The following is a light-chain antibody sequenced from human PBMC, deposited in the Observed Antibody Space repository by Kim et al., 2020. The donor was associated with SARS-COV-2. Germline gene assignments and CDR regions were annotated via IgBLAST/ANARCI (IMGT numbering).Light chain of an antibody. V-gene: IGKV3-15*01. CDR1: QSVSSN. CDR3: QQYNNWPLT. Sequence: VSPGESATLSCRASQSVSSNLAWYQQKPGQAPRLLIYCASTRATGIPARFSGSGSGTEFTLTISSLQSEDFAVYYCQQYNNWPLTFGGGTKVDIK. CDR2: CAS. J-gene: IGKJ4*01.